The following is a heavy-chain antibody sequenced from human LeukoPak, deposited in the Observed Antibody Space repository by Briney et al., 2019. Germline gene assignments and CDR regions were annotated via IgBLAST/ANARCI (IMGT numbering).Heavy chain of an antibody. D-gene: IGHD3-10*01. CDR2: IYHSGST. CDR3: ARYGSGSYYTRPKTNFPFAY. Sequence: SETLSLTCTVSGYSISSGYYWGWIRQPPGKGLEWIGSIYHSGSTYYNPSLKSRVTISVDTSKNQFSLKLSSVTAADTAVYYCARYGSGSYYTRPKTNFPFAYWGQGTLVTVSS. CDR1: GYSISSGYY. V-gene: IGHV4-38-2*02. J-gene: IGHJ4*02.